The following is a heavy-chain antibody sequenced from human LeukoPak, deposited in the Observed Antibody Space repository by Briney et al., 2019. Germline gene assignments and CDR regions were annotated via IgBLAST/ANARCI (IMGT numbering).Heavy chain of an antibody. CDR3: AKDVTGYSSGWFIY. CDR2: ISWNSGSI. CDR1: GFTFDDYA. V-gene: IGHV3-9*03. Sequence: GGSLRLSCAASGFTFDDYAMHWVRQAPGKGLEWVSGISWNSGSIGYADSVKGRFTISRDNAKNSLYLQMNSLSAEDMALYYCAKDVTGYSSGWFIYWGQGTLVTVSS. J-gene: IGHJ4*02. D-gene: IGHD6-19*01.